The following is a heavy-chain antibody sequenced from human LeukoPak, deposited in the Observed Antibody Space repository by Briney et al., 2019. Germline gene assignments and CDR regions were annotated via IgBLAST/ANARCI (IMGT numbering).Heavy chain of an antibody. CDR1: GGSISSSNW. CDR2: IYHSGST. Sequence: SGTLSLTCAVSGGSISSSNWWSWVRQPPGKGLEWIGEIYHSGSTNYNPSLKSRVTISVDKSKNQFSLKLSSVTAADTAVYYCASSNYYGSGSYYLWFDPWGQGTLVTVSS. V-gene: IGHV4-4*02. J-gene: IGHJ5*02. CDR3: ASSNYYGSGSYYLWFDP. D-gene: IGHD3-10*01.